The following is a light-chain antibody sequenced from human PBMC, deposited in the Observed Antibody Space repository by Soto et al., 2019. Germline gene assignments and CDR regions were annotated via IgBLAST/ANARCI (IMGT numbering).Light chain of an antibody. V-gene: IGKV1-39*01. CDR1: QSISNY. CDR3: QQSYSTPGT. CDR2: AAS. Sequence: DIQMTQSPSSLSASVGDIVTITCRASQSISNYLNWYQQKPGTAPKLLIYAASSLQSGLPSRFSGSGSGTDFTLTISSLQPEDFATYYCQQSYSTPGTFGQGTKVEIK. J-gene: IGKJ1*01.